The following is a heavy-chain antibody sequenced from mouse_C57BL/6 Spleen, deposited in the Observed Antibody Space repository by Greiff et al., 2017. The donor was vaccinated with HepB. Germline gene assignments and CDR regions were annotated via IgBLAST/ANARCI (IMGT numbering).Heavy chain of an antibody. CDR2: IDPENGDT. Sequence: EVQVVESGAELVRPGASVKLSCTASGFNIKDDYMHWVKQRPEQGLEWIGWIDPENGDTEYASKFQGKATITADTSSNTAYLQLSSLTSEDTAVYYCTTGDPWFAYWGQGTLVTVSA. V-gene: IGHV14-4*01. J-gene: IGHJ3*01. CDR1: GFNIKDDY. CDR3: TTGDPWFAY.